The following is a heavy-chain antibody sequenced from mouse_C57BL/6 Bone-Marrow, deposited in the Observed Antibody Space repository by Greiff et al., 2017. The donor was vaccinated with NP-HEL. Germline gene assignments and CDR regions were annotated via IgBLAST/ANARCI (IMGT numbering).Heavy chain of an antibody. J-gene: IGHJ2*01. CDR3: ARGNWDGNFDY. D-gene: IGHD4-1*01. V-gene: IGHV1-22*01. Sequence: VQLQQSGPELVKPGASVKMSCKASGYTFTDYNMHWVKQSPGKSLEWIGYINPNNGGTSYNQKFKGKATLTVNKSSSTAYMELRSLTTDESAVYYCARGNWDGNFDYWGQGTTLTVSS. CDR2: INPNNGGT. CDR1: GYTFTDYN.